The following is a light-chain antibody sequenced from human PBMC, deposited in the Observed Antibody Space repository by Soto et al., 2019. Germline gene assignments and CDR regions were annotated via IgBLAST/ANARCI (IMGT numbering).Light chain of an antibody. J-gene: IGLJ1*01. CDR3: LSYDSDMSSPPYV. V-gene: IGLV1-40*01. CDR2: GDS. Sequence: QSVLTQPPSVSGAPGQRVTISCTGSSSNIGAGHDVHWYQQLPGTDPKLLIYGDSNRPSGVPDRFSGSKSGASASLAITGLQAEGEAEYHCLSYDSDMSSPPYVFGTGTKLTVL. CDR1: SSNIGAGHD.